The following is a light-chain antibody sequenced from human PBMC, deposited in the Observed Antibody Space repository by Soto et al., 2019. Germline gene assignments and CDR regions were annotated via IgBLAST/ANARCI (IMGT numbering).Light chain of an antibody. V-gene: IGKV1-39*01. CDR3: QQSYSTPQT. CDR1: QSIISY. Sequence: DIQMTQSPSSLSASVGDRVTITCRASQSIISYLNWYQQKPGKAPKLLIYAAFSLQSGVPSRFSGSGSGTDFTLTISSLQPEDFATYYCQQSYSTPQTFGQGTKLEIK. CDR2: AAF. J-gene: IGKJ2*01.